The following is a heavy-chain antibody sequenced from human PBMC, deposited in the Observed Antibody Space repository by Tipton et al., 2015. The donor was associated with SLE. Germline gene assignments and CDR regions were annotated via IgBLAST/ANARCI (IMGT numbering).Heavy chain of an antibody. V-gene: IGHV3-74*01. D-gene: IGHD1-1*01. CDR3: AREENWNERI. CDR2: INRDGSST. Sequence: GSLRLSCTSSGFTFVDYAMHWAWQAPGKGLVWVSRINRDGSSTSYADSVKGRFTVSRDNAKSTLYLQINRLRAEDTAVYYCAREENWNERIWGQGTMVTVSS. J-gene: IGHJ3*02. CDR1: GFTFVDYA.